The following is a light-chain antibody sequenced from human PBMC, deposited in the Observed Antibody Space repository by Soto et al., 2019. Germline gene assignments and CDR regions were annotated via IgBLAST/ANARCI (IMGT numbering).Light chain of an antibody. V-gene: IGKV1-39*01. CDR1: QNISSY. Sequence: DIQMTQSPSSLSASVGDRVTITCRASQNISSYLNWYQQKPGKAPNLLIYAASSLQSGVPSRFSGSGSGTDFTLTISSLQPEDFATYYCQQSYTTLWTFGQGTKVEIK. CDR3: QQSYTTLWT. CDR2: AAS. J-gene: IGKJ1*01.